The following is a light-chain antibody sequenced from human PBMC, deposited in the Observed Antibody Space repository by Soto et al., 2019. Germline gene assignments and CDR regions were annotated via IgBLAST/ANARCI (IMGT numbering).Light chain of an antibody. CDR1: SSDVGNYNY. CDR3: CSYAGSPNYV. V-gene: IGLV2-11*01. J-gene: IGLJ1*01. Sequence: QSALTQPRSVSGSPGQSVTISCTGTSSDVGNYNYVSWYQQHPGKVPKLMIADVSKRPSGVPDRFSGSKSGNTASLTISGLQAEDEAYYYCCSYAGSPNYVFGTGTKLTVL. CDR2: DVS.